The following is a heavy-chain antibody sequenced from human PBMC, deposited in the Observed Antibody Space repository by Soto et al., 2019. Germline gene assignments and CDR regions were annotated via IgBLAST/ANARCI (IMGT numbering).Heavy chain of an antibody. Sequence: SETLSLTCTVSGGSISSGGYYWSWIRQHPGKGLEWIGYIYYSGSTYYNPSLKSRVTISVDTSKNQFSLKLSSVTAADTAVYYCARSKNVLMVYAHDYRGQGTLVTVS. CDR2: IYYSGST. CDR3: ARSKNVLMVYAHDY. J-gene: IGHJ4*02. D-gene: IGHD2-8*01. V-gene: IGHV4-31*03. CDR1: GGSISSGGYY.